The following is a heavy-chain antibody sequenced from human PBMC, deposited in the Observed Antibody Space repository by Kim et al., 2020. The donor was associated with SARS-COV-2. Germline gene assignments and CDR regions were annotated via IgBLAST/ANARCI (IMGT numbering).Heavy chain of an antibody. V-gene: IGHV7-4-1*02. J-gene: IGHJ4*02. Sequence: NPTYAQGFTGRFVFSLDTSVSTAYLQISSLKAEDSAVYYCARRGHTTGFDYWGQGTLVTVSS. CDR3: ARRGHTTGFDY. CDR2: NP. D-gene: IGHD3-10*01.